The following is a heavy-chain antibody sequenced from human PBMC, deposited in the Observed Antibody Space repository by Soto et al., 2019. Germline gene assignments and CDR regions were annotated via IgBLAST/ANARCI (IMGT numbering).Heavy chain of an antibody. CDR1: GFTFSAYD. V-gene: IGHV3-23*01. J-gene: IGHJ6*02. D-gene: IGHD1-26*01. Sequence: GGSLRLSCAASGFTFSAYDMNWVRQAPGKGLEWVSTFSGSGGNIYYAESVKGRLTISRDDSKNTLYLHMNSLRVEDTAVYYCAKDPPWAVGPLAMDVWGQGTTVTVSS. CDR2: FSGSGGNI. CDR3: AKDPPWAVGPLAMDV.